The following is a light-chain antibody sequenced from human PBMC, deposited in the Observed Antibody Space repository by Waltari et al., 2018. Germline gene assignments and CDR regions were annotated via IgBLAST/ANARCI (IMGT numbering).Light chain of an antibody. CDR1: QSVLYSSNNKNY. V-gene: IGKV4-1*01. Sequence: DIVMTQSPDSLAVSLGERATINCKSSQSVLYSSNNKNYLAWYQQKPGQPPKLLIYWASSRESGVPDRFSGSGSGTDFTLTISSLQAEDVAVYYCQEYYTQTFSFGPWTKVDIK. J-gene: IGKJ3*01. CDR3: QEYYTQTFS. CDR2: WAS.